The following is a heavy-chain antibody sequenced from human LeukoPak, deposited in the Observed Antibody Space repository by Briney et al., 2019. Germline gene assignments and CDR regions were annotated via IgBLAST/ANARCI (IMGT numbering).Heavy chain of an antibody. CDR1: GYSFTSYW. CDR2: IAPSDSYT. CDR3: ARHRGVVATIGLSAGGMDV. J-gene: IGHJ6*02. Sequence: PGESLRISCKGSGYSFTSYWISWVRQMPGKGLEWLGRIAPSDSYTNYSPSFQGHVTISADKSISTAYLQWSSLKASDTAMYYCARHRGVVATIGLSAGGMDVWGQGTTVTVSS. V-gene: IGHV5-10-1*01. D-gene: IGHD5-12*01.